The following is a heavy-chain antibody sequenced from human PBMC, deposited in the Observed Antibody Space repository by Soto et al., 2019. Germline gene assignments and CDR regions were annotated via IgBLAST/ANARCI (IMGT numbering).Heavy chain of an antibody. CDR2: ISAHNGNT. CDR3: ERGRYGDY. CDR1: GYTFTSYG. Sequence: QVHLVQSGAEVKKPGASVKVSCKAPGYTFTSYGITWVRQAPGQGLEWMGWISAHNGNTDYAQKLQGRVIVTRDTSTSTAYMELRSLRSDDAAVYYCERGRYGDYWGQGALVTVSS. D-gene: IGHD1-1*01. J-gene: IGHJ4*02. V-gene: IGHV1-18*01.